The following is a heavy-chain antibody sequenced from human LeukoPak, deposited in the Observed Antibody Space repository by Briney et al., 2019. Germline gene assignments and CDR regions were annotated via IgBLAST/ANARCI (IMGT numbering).Heavy chain of an antibody. CDR3: AKGRVSSSTWYSTYYYFFYMDF. CDR1: DDTITMYY. CDR2: VDHTGST. D-gene: IGHD4-11*01. Sequence: SETLSLTCTVSDDTITMYYWTWIRQPPGKGLEWIGYVDHTGSTKFNPSLNGRVSISRDTSNNFFSLRLRSVTAADTAVYFCAKGRVSSSTWYSTYYYFFYMDFWGKGTTVTVSS. V-gene: IGHV4-59*01. J-gene: IGHJ6*03.